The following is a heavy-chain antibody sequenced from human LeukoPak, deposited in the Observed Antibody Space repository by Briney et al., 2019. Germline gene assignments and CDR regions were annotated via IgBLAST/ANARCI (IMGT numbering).Heavy chain of an antibody. D-gene: IGHD3-10*01. CDR3: ARYGSGSPPYGMDV. J-gene: IGHJ6*02. CDR1: GYTFTGYY. Sequence: GASVKVSCKASGYTFTGYYMHWVRQAPGQGLEWMGWINPNSGGTNYAQKFQGWVTMTRDTSISTAYMELSRLRSDDTAVYYCARYGSGSPPYGMDVWGQGTTVTVSS. CDR2: INPNSGGT. V-gene: IGHV1-2*04.